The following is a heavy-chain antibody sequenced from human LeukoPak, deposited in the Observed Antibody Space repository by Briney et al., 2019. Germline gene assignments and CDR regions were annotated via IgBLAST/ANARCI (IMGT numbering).Heavy chain of an antibody. CDR1: GFTFANYV. CDR3: TRDPILGAPDYFDY. V-gene: IGHV3-30*04. J-gene: IGHJ4*02. CDR2: TSPDEGLK. D-gene: IGHD1-26*01. Sequence: GGSLRLSCAASGFTFANYVTHWVRQAPGKGLEWVAVTSPDEGLKFCGDSVEGRFTISRDNSKNTMYLQMNNLREEDTAVYYCTRDPILGAPDYFDYWGQGTLVTVSS.